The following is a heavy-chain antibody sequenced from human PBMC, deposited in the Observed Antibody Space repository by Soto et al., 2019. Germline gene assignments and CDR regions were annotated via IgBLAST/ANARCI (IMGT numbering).Heavy chain of an antibody. Sequence: GGSLRLSCAASGFTFSSYAMHWVRQAPGKGLEWVAVIPYDGSNKYYADSVKGRFTISRDNSKNTLYLQMNSLRAEDTAVYYCARDPGYCSGGSCYDWFDPWGQGTLVTVS. V-gene: IGHV3-30-3*01. D-gene: IGHD2-15*01. CDR2: IPYDGSNK. CDR1: GFTFSSYA. CDR3: ARDPGYCSGGSCYDWFDP. J-gene: IGHJ5*02.